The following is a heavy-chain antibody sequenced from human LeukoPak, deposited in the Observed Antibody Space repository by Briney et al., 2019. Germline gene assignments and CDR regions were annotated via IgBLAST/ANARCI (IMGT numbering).Heavy chain of an antibody. J-gene: IGHJ6*03. D-gene: IGHD2-2*01. V-gene: IGHV4-34*01. CDR1: GGSFSGYY. CDR3: ARERIVVVPAVPGYMDV. CDR2: INRSGST. Sequence: SETLSLTCAVYGGSFSGYYWSWIRQPPRKGVEWIGEINRSGSTNYNPSLKSRVTISVDTSKNQFSLKLSSVTAADTAVYYCARERIVVVPAVPGYMDVWGKGTTVTVSS.